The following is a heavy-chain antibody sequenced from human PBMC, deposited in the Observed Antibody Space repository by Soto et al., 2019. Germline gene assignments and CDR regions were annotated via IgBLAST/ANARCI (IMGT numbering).Heavy chain of an antibody. CDR1: GGSLSGYY. J-gene: IGHJ3*02. Sequence: SETLSLTCAVYGGSLSGYYWSWIRQPPGKGLEWMGEINHSGSTNYNPSLKSRVTISVDTSKNQFSLKLSSVTAADTAVYYCASGLQDSSGYYTHDAFDIWGQGTMVTVSS. D-gene: IGHD3-22*01. V-gene: IGHV4-34*01. CDR2: INHSGST. CDR3: ASGLQDSSGYYTHDAFDI.